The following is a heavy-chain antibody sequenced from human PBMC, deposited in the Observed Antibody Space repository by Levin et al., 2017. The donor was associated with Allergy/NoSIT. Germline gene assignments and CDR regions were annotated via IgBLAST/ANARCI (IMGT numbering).Heavy chain of an antibody. CDR2: IYYSGST. D-gene: IGHD1-1*01. CDR1: GGSISSYY. V-gene: IGHV4-59*01. CDR3: AGTSHWMAY. J-gene: IGHJ4*02. Sequence: PSETLSLTCTVSGGSISSYYWSWIRQPPGKGLEWIGYIYYSGSTNYNPSLKSRVTISVDTSKNQFSLKLSSVTAADTAVYYCAGTSHWMAYWGQGTLVTVSS.